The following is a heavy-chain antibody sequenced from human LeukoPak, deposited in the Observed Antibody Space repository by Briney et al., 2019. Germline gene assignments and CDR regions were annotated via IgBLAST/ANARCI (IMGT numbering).Heavy chain of an antibody. D-gene: IGHD2-15*01. CDR3: ARDLNCSGGSCYSGWFDP. CDR2: INPSGGST. CDR1: GYTFTSYY. J-gene: IGHJ5*02. V-gene: IGHV1-46*01. Sequence: ASVKVSCKASGYTFTSYYMHWVRQAPGQGLEWMGIINPSGGSTSYAQKFQGRVTITADESTSTAYMELSSLRSEDTAVYYCARDLNCSGGSCYSGWFDPWGQGTLVTVSS.